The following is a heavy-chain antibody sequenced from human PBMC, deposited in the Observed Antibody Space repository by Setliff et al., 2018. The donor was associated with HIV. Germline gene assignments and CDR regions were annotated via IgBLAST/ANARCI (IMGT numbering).Heavy chain of an antibody. J-gene: IGHJ4*02. V-gene: IGHV4-34*01. Sequence: ETLSLPCAVYGWSFSASYWSWIRQAPGKGLEWIGEINHSGITHYNPSLETRVTMFVDTSKNQFSLRLSPVTAADTAIYYCAKGPRGLGLRYFFDYWAQGSPVTVSS. CDR3: AKGPRGLGLRYFFDY. CDR2: INHSGIT. D-gene: IGHD3-10*01. CDR1: GWSFSASY.